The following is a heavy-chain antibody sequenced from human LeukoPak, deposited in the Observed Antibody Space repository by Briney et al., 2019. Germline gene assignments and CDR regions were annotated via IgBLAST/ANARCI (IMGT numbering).Heavy chain of an antibody. CDR1: GFTFSSYG. Sequence: GGSLRLSCAASGFTFSSYGMHWVRQAPGKGLEWVAVIWYDGSNKYYADSVKGRFTISRDNSKNTLYLQMNSLRAEDTAVYYCAGDSSGYYYFDNWGQGTLVTVSS. D-gene: IGHD3-22*01. J-gene: IGHJ4*02. CDR3: AGDSSGYYYFDN. CDR2: IWYDGSNK. V-gene: IGHV3-33*01.